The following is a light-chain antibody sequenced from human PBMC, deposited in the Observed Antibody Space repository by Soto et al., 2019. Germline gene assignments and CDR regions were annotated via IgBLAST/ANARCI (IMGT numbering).Light chain of an antibody. J-gene: IGKJ5*01. V-gene: IGKV3D-15*01. CDR1: QNIHTN. Sequence: EIVMPQSPATLSVSPGERATLSCRAGQNIHTNLAWYQQKPGQAPRRLIFGASTWGTGVPPRFTGSGSGTEFTLTISSLQSEDFAIYYCQQYKSWPITVGQGTRLEIK. CDR2: GAS. CDR3: QQYKSWPIT.